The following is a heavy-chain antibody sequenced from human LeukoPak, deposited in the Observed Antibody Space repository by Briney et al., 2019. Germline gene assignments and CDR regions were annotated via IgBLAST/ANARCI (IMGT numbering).Heavy chain of an antibody. Sequence: PGGSLRLSCAASGFMFSSYWMTWVRQAPGKGLEWVANIKKDGSEKNYVDSVKGRFTISRDNAKNSLYLQMNSLRAEDTAVYYCAKVRNYDFWSGPTVFDYWGQGTLVTVSS. CDR2: IKKDGSEK. D-gene: IGHD3-3*01. V-gene: IGHV3-7*03. CDR3: AKVRNYDFWSGPTVFDY. CDR1: GFMFSSYW. J-gene: IGHJ4*02.